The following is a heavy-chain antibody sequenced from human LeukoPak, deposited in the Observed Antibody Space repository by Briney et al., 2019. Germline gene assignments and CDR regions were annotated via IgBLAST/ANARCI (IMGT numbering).Heavy chain of an antibody. CDR2: ISYDGSNK. D-gene: IGHD2-2*01. Sequence: PGRSLRLSCAASGFTFSSYGMHWVRQAPGKGLEWVAVISYDGSNKYYADSVKGRFTISRDNSKNTLYLQMNSLRAEDTAVYYCAKDDCSSSRWYDVIWFDPLGQGTLVTVSS. J-gene: IGHJ5*02. CDR1: GFTFSSYG. V-gene: IGHV3-30*18. CDR3: AKDDCSSSRWYDVIWFDP.